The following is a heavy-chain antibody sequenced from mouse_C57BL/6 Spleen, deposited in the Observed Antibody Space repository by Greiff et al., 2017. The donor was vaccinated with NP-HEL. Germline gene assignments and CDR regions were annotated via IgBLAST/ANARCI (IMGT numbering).Heavy chain of an antibody. D-gene: IGHD1-1*01. CDR2: IHPSDSDT. J-gene: IGHJ2*01. V-gene: IGHV1-74*01. CDR3: AILITTVVATDY. Sequence: QVHVKQPGAELVKPGASVKVSCKASGYTFTSYWMHWVKQRPGQGLEWIGRIHPSDSDTNYNQKFKGKATLTVDKSSSTAYMQLSSLTSEDSAVYYCAILITTVVATDYWGQGTTLTVSS. CDR1: GYTFTSYW.